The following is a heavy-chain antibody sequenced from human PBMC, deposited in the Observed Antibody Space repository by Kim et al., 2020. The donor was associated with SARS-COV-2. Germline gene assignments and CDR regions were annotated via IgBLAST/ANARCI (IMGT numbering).Heavy chain of an antibody. CDR3: AKDEYCSGGSCYDFFDY. D-gene: IGHD2-15*01. CDR1: GFTFSSYA. CDR2: ISGSGGST. V-gene: IGHV3-23*01. J-gene: IGHJ4*02. Sequence: GGSLRLSCAASGFTFSSYAMSWVRQAPGKGLEWVSAISGSGGSTYYADSVKGRFTISRDNSKNTLYLQMNSLRAEDTAVYYCAKDEYCSGGSCYDFFDYWGQGTLVTVSS.